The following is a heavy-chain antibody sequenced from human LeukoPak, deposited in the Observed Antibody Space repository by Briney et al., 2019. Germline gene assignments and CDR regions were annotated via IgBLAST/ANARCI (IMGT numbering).Heavy chain of an antibody. CDR1: GYSFSDSS. CDR3: TRDRGTYNWFDP. CDR2: IDKKDNLYAS. D-gene: IGHD2-15*01. V-gene: IGHV3-73*01. J-gene: IGHJ5*02. Sequence: GSLRLSCVASGYSFSDSSVHWVRQSSGRGLEWVGLIDKKDNLYASAYAESVKGRFTISRDDSRDTAFLHMDSLKTEDTALYFCTRDRGTYNWFDPWGQGTLVTVSS.